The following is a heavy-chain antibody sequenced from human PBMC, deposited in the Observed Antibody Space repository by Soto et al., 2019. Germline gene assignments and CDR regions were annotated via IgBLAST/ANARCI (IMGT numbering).Heavy chain of an antibody. CDR2: IYYSGST. CDR1: GGSISSYY. D-gene: IGHD3-9*01. CDR3: ARALILTGYYIHDAFDI. Sequence: QVQLQESGPGLVKPSETLSLTCTVSGGSISSYYWSWIRQPPGKGLEWIGYIYYSGSTNYKPSLQSRFARSVDTSKNQFSLKLSSVTAADTAVYYCARALILTGYYIHDAFDIWGQGTMVTVSS. J-gene: IGHJ3*02. V-gene: IGHV4-59*01.